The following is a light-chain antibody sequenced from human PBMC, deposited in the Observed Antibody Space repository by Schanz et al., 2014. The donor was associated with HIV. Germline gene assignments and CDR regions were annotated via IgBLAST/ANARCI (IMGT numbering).Light chain of an antibody. CDR2: DVS. V-gene: IGLV2-14*03. J-gene: IGLJ2*01. CDR1: SSDLGGYNY. CDR3: SSFSGTTTLV. Sequence: QSALTQPASVSGSPGQSITISCTGTSSDLGGYNYVSWYQQHPGKAPKLMIYDVSNRPSGVSYRFSGSKSGNTASLTISGLQAEDEADYYCSSFSGTTTLVFGGGTKLTVL.